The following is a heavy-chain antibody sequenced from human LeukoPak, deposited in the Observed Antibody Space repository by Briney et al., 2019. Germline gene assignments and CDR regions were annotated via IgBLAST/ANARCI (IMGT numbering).Heavy chain of an antibody. CDR1: GGSFSGYY. CDR2: INHSGST. Sequence: SETLSLTCAVYGGSFSGYYWSWIRQPPGKGLEWIGEINHSGSTNYNPSLKSRVTISVDTSKNQFSLKLSSVTAADTAVYYCARHGPLLWNYGMDVWGQGTTVTVSS. J-gene: IGHJ6*02. D-gene: IGHD2-21*01. CDR3: ARHGPLLWNYGMDV. V-gene: IGHV4-34*01.